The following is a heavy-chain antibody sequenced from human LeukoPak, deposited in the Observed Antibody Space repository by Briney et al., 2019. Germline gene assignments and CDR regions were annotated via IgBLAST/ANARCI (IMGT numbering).Heavy chain of an antibody. J-gene: IGHJ6*03. CDR3: ARAPKPAFGELFDYYYYYYMDV. CDR1: GFTFSSYE. CDR2: ISSSGSTI. D-gene: IGHD3-10*01. Sequence: GGSLRLSCAASGFTFSSYEMNWVRQAPGKGQEWVSYISSSGSTIYYADSVKGRFTISRDNAKNSLYLQMNSLRAEDTAVYYCARAPKPAFGELFDYYYYYYMDVWGKGTTVTISS. V-gene: IGHV3-48*03.